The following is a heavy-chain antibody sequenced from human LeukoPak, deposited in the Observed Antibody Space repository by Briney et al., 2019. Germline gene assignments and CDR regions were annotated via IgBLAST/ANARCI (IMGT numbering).Heavy chain of an antibody. D-gene: IGHD2-2*01. J-gene: IGHJ4*02. CDR3: ASRYCSSTSCYDYNYFDY. V-gene: IGHV3-48*01. Sequence: PGGSLRLSCAASGFTFSSYEMNWVRQAPGKGLEWVSYISSSSSTIYYADSVKGRFTISRDNAKNSLYLQMNSLRAEDTAVYYCASRYCSSTSCYDYNYFDYWGQGTLVTVSS. CDR1: GFTFSSYE. CDR2: ISSSSSTI.